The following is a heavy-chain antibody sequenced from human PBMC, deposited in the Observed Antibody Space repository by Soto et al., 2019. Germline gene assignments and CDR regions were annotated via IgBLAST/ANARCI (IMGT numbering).Heavy chain of an antibody. J-gene: IGHJ6*02. D-gene: IGHD3-3*01. CDR3: AYTKEYYGFWRGYYTNYYYGMGV. CDR1: GGSISSGGYS. V-gene: IGHV4-30-2*01. Sequence: SETLSLTCAVSGGSISSGGYSWSWIRQPPGKGLEWIGYIYHSGSTYYNPSLKSRVTISVDSSKNQFSLKLSSVTAADTAVYYCAYTKEYYGFWRGYYTNYYYGMGVWGQGTTGTVSS. CDR2: IYHSGST.